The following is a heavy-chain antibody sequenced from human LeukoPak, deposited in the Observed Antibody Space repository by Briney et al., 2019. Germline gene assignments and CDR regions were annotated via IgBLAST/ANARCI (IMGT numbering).Heavy chain of an antibody. J-gene: IGHJ3*02. D-gene: IGHD3-16*02. CDR2: IIPIFGTA. Sequence: GASVKVSCKASGGTFSSYAISWVRQAPGQGLEWMGGIIPIFGTANYAQKFQGRVTITADESTSTAYMELSSLRSEDTAVYYCARGLSRVEAFDIWGQGTMVTVSS. V-gene: IGHV1-69*13. CDR3: ARGLSRVEAFDI. CDR1: GGTFSSYA.